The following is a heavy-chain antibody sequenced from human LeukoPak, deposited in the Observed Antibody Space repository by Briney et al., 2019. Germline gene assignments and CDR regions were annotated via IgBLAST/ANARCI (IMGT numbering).Heavy chain of an antibody. CDR2: IYYSGST. V-gene: IGHV4-39*07. J-gene: IGHJ5*02. D-gene: IGHD3-9*01. CDR3: ARGGLTIFNWFDP. CDR1: GGSISTSSYY. Sequence: SETLSLTCTVSGGSISTSSYYWGWTRQPPGKGLEWIGSIYYSGSTYYNPSLKSRVTISVDTSKNQFSLKLSSVTAADTAVYYCARGGLTIFNWFDPWGQGTLVTVSS.